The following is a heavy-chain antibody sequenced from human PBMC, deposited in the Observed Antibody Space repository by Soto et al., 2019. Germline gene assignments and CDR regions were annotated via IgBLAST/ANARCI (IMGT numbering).Heavy chain of an antibody. D-gene: IGHD2-21*02. J-gene: IGHJ6*03. V-gene: IGHV3-48*01. CDR3: AIYLSWGGNWYYYIDV. CDR2: ISSSSSVI. Sequence: EVQLVESGGGLVQPGGSLRLSCATSGFILSDCAMNWVRQAPGKGLEWVSYISSSSSVIDYADSVKGRFTVSRDNARNSLYLQMNSLRAEDTDVYYCAIYLSWGGNWYYYIDVWGKGTTVTVSS. CDR1: GFILSDCA.